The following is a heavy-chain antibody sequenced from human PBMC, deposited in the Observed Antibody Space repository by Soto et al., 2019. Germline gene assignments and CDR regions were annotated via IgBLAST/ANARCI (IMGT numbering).Heavy chain of an antibody. CDR3: AAEDAGVRGYYYYYGMDV. V-gene: IGHV1-69*06. J-gene: IGHJ6*02. CDR2: IIPIFGTA. CDR1: GGTFSSYA. D-gene: IGHD3-10*01. Sequence: GASVKVSCKASGGTFSSYAISWVRQAPGQGLEWMGGIIPIFGTANYAQKFQGRVTITADKSTSTAYMELSSLRSEDTAVYYCAAEDAGVRGYYYYYGMDVWGQGTTVTVSS.